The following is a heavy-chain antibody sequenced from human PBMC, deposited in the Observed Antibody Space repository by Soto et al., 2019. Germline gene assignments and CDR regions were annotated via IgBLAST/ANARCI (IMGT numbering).Heavy chain of an antibody. CDR3: AREDIVVVTAIPHYYYGMDV. J-gene: IGHJ6*02. CDR1: GGTFSSYA. Sequence: GASVKVSCKASGGTFSSYAISWVRQTPGQGLEWMGGIIPIFGTANYAQKFQGRVTITADESTSTAYMELSSLRSEDTAVYYCAREDIVVVTAIPHYYYGMDVWGQGTTVTVSS. V-gene: IGHV1-69*13. CDR2: IIPIFGTA. D-gene: IGHD2-21*02.